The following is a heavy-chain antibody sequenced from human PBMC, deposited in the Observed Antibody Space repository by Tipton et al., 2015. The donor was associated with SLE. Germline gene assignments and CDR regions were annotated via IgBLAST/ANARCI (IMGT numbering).Heavy chain of an antibody. D-gene: IGHD3-22*01. V-gene: IGHV3-74*01. CDR1: GFTFDYW. Sequence: AVSGFTFDYWMHWVRQAPGKGLVWVSRMNSDGSNIGYADSVKGRFTISRDNAKNTLYLQMNSLRAEDTAVYYCTRGGSGYSLNWGQGTLVTVSS. CDR2: MNSDGSNI. CDR3: TRGGSGYSLN. J-gene: IGHJ4*02.